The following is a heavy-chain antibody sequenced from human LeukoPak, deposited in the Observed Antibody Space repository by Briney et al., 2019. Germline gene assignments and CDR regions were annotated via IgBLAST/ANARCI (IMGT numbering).Heavy chain of an antibody. CDR2: IYYSGST. Sequence: SETLSLTCTVSGGSISSSSYYWGWIRQPPGKGLEWIGSIYYSGSTYYNPSLKSRVTISVDTSKNQFSLKLSSVTAADTAVYYCASHYSLGWYFDLWGRGTLVTVSS. D-gene: IGHD2-15*01. CDR1: GGSISSSSYY. J-gene: IGHJ2*01. V-gene: IGHV4-39*01. CDR3: ASHYSLGWYFDL.